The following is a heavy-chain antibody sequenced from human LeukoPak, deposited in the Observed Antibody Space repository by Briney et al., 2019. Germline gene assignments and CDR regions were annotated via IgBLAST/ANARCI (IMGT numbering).Heavy chain of an antibody. Sequence: PGGSLRLSCAASGFTFSSYSMNWVRQAPGKGLEWVSSISSSSSYIYYADSVKGRFTISRDNAKNSLYLQMNSLKTEDTAVYYCTTYGSGRKFDYWGQGILVTVSS. D-gene: IGHD3-10*01. J-gene: IGHJ4*02. CDR1: GFTFSSYS. V-gene: IGHV3-21*03. CDR2: ISSSSSYI. CDR3: TTYGSGRKFDY.